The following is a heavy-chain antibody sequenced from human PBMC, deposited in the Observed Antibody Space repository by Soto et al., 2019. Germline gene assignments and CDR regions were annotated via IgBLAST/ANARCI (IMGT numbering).Heavy chain of an antibody. J-gene: IGHJ5*02. V-gene: IGHV4-30-2*01. CDR3: ASLDYYGSWLDP. Sequence: LQLQESGSGLVQPSQTLSLTCALSGGSVTLSSFSWAWVRQPPVRGLQWIGYISHSGATSSDPTLKSRVTISRDRAQNQFSLKLTSVTAAETAVYYCASLDYYGSWLDPWGQGTLVTVSS. D-gene: IGHD1-26*01. CDR2: ISHSGAT. CDR1: GGSVTLSSFS.